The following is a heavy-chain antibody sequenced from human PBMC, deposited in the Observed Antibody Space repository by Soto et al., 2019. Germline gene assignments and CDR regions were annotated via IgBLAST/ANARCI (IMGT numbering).Heavy chain of an antibody. CDR1: GGSTSSYY. D-gene: IGHD2-2*01. J-gene: IGHJ6*03. CDR3: ARVWYVVVPAAIYYYMDV. CDR2: IYYSGST. V-gene: IGHV4-59*12. Sequence: PSETLSLTCTVSGGSTSSYYWSWIRQPPGRGLEWIGYIYYSGSTNYNPSLKSRVTISVDTSKNQFSLQLNSVTPEDTAVYYCARVWYVVVPAAIYYYMDVWGKGTTVTVSS.